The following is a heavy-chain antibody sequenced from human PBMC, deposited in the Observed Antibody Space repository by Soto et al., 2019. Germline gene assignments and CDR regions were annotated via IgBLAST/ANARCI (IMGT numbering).Heavy chain of an antibody. V-gene: IGHV4-61*08. CDR2: ISYSAST. D-gene: IGHD2-21*02. Sequence: SSETLSLTCAVSCGSLSSGGYPWSWIRQHPRTGLEWIGYISYSASTNYSPSLKSRVTISVDTSKNQFSLNLSSVTAADTAVYYCARHLPYCGGDCYSLDYWGQGTLVTVSS. J-gene: IGHJ4*02. CDR3: ARHLPYCGGDCYSLDY. CDR1: CGSLSSGGYP.